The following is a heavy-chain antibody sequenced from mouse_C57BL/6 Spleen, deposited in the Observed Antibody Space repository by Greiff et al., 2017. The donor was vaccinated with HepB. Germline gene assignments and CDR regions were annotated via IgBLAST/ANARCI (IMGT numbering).Heavy chain of an antibody. J-gene: IGHJ4*01. CDR2: ISSGGDYI. CDR3: TREGGSSEAMDS. V-gene: IGHV5-9-1*02. Sequence: EVMLVESGEGLVKPGGSLKLSCAASGFTFSSYAMSWVRQTPEKRLEWVAYISSGGDYIYYADTVKGRFTISRDNARNTLYLQMSSLKSEDTAMYYCTREGGSSEAMDSWGQGTSVTVSS. CDR1: GFTFSSYA. D-gene: IGHD1-1*01.